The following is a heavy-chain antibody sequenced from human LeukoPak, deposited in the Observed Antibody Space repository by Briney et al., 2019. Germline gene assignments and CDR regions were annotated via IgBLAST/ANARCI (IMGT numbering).Heavy chain of an antibody. CDR3: ARELRWLQIDY. CDR2: IYYSGST. J-gene: IGHJ4*02. CDR1: GGSISSSSYY. D-gene: IGHD5-24*01. Sequence: SETLSLTCTVSGGSISSSSYYWSWIRQPPGKGLEWIGYIYYSGSTNYNPSLKSRVTISVDTSKNQFSLKLSSVTAADTAVYYCARELRWLQIDYWGQGTLVTVSS. V-gene: IGHV4-61*01.